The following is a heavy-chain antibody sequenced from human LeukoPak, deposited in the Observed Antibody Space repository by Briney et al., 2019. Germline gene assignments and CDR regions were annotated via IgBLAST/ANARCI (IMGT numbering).Heavy chain of an antibody. V-gene: IGHV4-59*01. J-gene: IGHJ6*02. CDR2: IYYSGST. CDR1: GGSMSSYY. Sequence: PSEILSLTCTVSGGSMSSYYWSWIRQPPGKGLEWIGYIYYSGSTNYNPSLKSRVTISVDTSKNQFSLKVSSVTAADTAVYYRAREGTARYYHGMDVWGQGITVTVSS. CDR3: AREGTARYYHGMDV. D-gene: IGHD6-6*01.